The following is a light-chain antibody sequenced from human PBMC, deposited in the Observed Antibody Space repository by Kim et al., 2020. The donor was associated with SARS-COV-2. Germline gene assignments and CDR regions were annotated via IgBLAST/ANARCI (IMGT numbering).Light chain of an antibody. CDR3: QQYNNWPLLT. V-gene: IGKV3-15*01. CDR2: GAS. Sequence: SPGERPTRSCRASQSVRSNLAWYQPKPGQAPRLLIDGASTRATGIPARFSGSGSGTEFTLTISSLQSEDFAVYYCQQYNNWPLLTFGGGTKVDIK. CDR1: QSVRSN. J-gene: IGKJ4*01.